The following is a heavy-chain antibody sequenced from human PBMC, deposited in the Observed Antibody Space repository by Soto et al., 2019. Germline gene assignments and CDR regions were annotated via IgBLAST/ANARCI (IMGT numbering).Heavy chain of an antibody. D-gene: IGHD5-12*01. J-gene: IGHJ6*04. Sequence: GGSLRLSCAASGFTFSSYAMSWVRQAPGKGLEWVSAISGSGGSTYYADSVKGRFTISRDNSKNTLYLQMNSLRAEDTAVYYCANGHSGYAPGGYYYYGMDVWGKGTTVTVYS. CDR3: ANGHSGYAPGGYYYYGMDV. CDR1: GFTFSSYA. CDR2: ISGSGGST. V-gene: IGHV3-23*01.